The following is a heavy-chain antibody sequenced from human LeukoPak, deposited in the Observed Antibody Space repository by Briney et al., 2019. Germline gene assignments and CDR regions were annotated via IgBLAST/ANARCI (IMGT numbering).Heavy chain of an antibody. J-gene: IGHJ4*02. D-gene: IGHD2-2*01. Sequence: GGSLRLSCAASGFTFSSYAMHWVRQAPGKGLEWVAVISYDGSNKYHADSVKGRFTISRDNSKNTLYLQMNSLRAEDTAVYYCARERYCSSTSCPVDYWGQGTLVTVSS. V-gene: IGHV3-30-3*01. CDR3: ARERYCSSTSCPVDY. CDR1: GFTFSSYA. CDR2: ISYDGSNK.